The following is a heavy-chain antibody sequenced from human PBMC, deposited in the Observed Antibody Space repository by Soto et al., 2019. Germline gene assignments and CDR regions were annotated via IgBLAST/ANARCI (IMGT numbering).Heavy chain of an antibody. Sequence: PSETLSLTCAVSGGSISSSNWWSWVRQPPGKGLEWIGEIYHSGSTNYNPSLKSRVTISVDKSKNQFSLKLSSVTAADTAVYYCARDRRRGGYGDAGGSSMYYYGMDVWGQGTTVTVSS. D-gene: IGHD6-19*01. V-gene: IGHV4-4*02. J-gene: IGHJ6*02. CDR2: IYHSGST. CDR1: GGSISSSNW. CDR3: ARDRRRGGYGDAGGSSMYYYGMDV.